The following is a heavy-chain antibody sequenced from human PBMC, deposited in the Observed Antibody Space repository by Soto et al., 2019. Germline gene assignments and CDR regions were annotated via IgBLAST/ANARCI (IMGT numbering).Heavy chain of an antibody. CDR2: ISGSGGST. CDR3: AKHLSDRYYYYYAMDV. J-gene: IGHJ6*02. V-gene: IGHV3-23*01. Sequence: RRLSCAASGFTFSNYAMSWVRQAPGKGLEWVSAISGSGGSTYYADSVKGRFTISRDNSKDTLYLQMNSLRAEDTAVYYCAKHLSDRYYYYYAMDVWGQGTTVTVSS. CDR1: GFTFSNYA. D-gene: IGHD2-21*02.